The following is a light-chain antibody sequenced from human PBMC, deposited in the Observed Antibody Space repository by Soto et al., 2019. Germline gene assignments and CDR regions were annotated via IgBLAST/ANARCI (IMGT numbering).Light chain of an antibody. CDR1: QSVTKY. CDR2: DTS. J-gene: IGKJ5*01. Sequence: EIVLTQSPATLSLSPGERATLSFRAIQSVTKYLAWYQQKPGQAPRLLIFDTSNRATGIPARFSGSGSGTDFTLTISSLEPEDFAVYYCQQYNNWPPITFGQGTRLEIK. V-gene: IGKV3-11*01. CDR3: QQYNNWPPIT.